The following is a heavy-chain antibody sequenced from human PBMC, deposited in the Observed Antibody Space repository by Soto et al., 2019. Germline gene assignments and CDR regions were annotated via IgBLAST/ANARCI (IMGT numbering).Heavy chain of an antibody. CDR3: AKKVNSGPGSQYFDY. Sequence: EAQLLESGGGLVQPGGSLRLSCAASGFTFSSYSMSWVRQAPGKGLEWVSGFRTGGDDGTTYYADSVKGRFTISRDNSKNTLFLQMNSLRAEDTAIYYCAKKVNSGPGSQYFDYWGQGTLVTVSS. CDR2: FRTGGDDGTT. V-gene: IGHV3-23*01. D-gene: IGHD3-10*01. J-gene: IGHJ4*02. CDR1: GFTFSSYS.